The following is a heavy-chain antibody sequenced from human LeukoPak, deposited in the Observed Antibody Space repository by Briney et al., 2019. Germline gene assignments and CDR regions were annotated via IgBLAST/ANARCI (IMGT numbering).Heavy chain of an antibody. V-gene: IGHV3-30*04. CDR1: GFTFSSYA. CDR2: ISYDGSNK. D-gene: IGHD3-16*01. CDR3: ARETGRSRAGGGFDY. J-gene: IGHJ4*02. Sequence: PGGSLGLSCAASGFTFSSYAMHWVRQAPGKGLEWVAVISYDGSNKYYADSVRGRFTISRDNSKNTLYLQMNSLRAEDTAVYYCARETGRSRAGGGFDYWGQGTLVTVSS.